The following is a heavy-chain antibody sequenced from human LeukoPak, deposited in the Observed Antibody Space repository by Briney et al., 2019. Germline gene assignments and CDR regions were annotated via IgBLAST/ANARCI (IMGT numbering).Heavy chain of an antibody. CDR2: ISGSGGST. V-gene: IGHV3-23*01. CDR1: GFTLSSYA. J-gene: IGHJ4*02. D-gene: IGHD5-24*01. CDR3: AKAESWRWLQLLHDY. Sequence: PEGSLRLSCAASGFTLSSYAMSWVRQAPGKGLEWVSAISGSGGSTYYADSVKGRFTISRDNSKNTLYLQMNSLRAEDTAVYYCAKAESWRWLQLLHDYWGQGTLVTVSS.